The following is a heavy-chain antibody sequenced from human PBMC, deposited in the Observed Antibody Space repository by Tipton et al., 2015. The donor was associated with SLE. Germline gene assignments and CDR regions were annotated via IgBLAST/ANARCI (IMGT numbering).Heavy chain of an antibody. J-gene: IGHJ4*02. CDR2: IHYSVGT. V-gene: IGHV4-38-2*02. Sequence: TLSLTCAVSGYSISSGYYWGWIRQPPGKGLEWIGSIHYSVGTYYNPSLKSRVTISVDTSKNQFSLKLSSVTAADTAVYYCAREHSSSWLRGFDYWGQGTLVTVSS. CDR3: AREHSSSWLRGFDY. CDR1: GYSISSGYY. D-gene: IGHD6-13*01.